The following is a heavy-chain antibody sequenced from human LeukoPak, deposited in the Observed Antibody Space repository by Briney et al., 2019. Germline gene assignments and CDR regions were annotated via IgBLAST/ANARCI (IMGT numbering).Heavy chain of an antibody. CDR1: GGSFSGYY. CDR2: INHSGST. CDR3: ARSVSGYDYYFDY. J-gene: IGHJ4*02. D-gene: IGHD5-12*01. Sequence: SETLSLTCAVYGGSFSGYYWSWIRQPPGKGLEWIGEINHSGSTNYNPSLKSRVTISVDTSKNQFSLKLSSVTAADTAVYYCARSVSGYDYYFDYWGQGTLVTVSS. V-gene: IGHV4-34*01.